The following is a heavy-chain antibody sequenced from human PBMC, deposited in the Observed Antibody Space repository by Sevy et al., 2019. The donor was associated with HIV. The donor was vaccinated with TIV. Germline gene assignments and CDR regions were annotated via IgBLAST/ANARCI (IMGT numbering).Heavy chain of an antibody. J-gene: IGHJ4*02. CDR2: LYNRGRT. V-gene: IGHV4-4*07. CDR3: ARESWQDASGHYYAFDY. Sequence: SETLSLTCTVSGDSMSNYYWSWIRQPAGKGLEWIGRLYNRGRTTSNPSLKSRVTLSLDTSTNRISLKLRSVTAADTAVYYCARESWQDASGHYYAFDYWGQGTQVTVSS. D-gene: IGHD3-22*01. CDR1: GDSMSNYY.